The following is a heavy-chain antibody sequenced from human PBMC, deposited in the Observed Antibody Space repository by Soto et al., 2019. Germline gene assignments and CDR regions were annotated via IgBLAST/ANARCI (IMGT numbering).Heavy chain of an antibody. J-gene: IGHJ4*02. CDR1: GFTFSNYG. V-gene: IGHV3-33*01. CDR2: IWYDGGNK. Sequence: VGSLRLSCAASGFTFSNYGMHWVRQAPGKGLEWVAFIWYDGGNKYYAESVKGRFTISRDNSKNTLYLQMNSLRAEDTAVYYCARDGDVNTGFGKDYWGQGTLVTVS. D-gene: IGHD3-16*01. CDR3: ARDGDVNTGFGKDY.